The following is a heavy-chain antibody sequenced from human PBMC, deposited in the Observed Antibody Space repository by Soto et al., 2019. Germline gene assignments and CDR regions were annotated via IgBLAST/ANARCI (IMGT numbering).Heavy chain of an antibody. CDR2: IYYSGST. CDR3: ARSIGTRGDSCEY. J-gene: IGHJ4*02. D-gene: IGHD6-13*01. V-gene: IGHV4-31*03. CDR1: GGSISSGGYY. Sequence: SETRSLTCTVSGGSISSGGYYWSWILQHPGKGLEWIGYIYYSGSTYYNPSLKSRVTISVDTSKNHFSLKLSSVTAADTAVYYCARSIGTRGDSCEYWGQGTLVNVSS.